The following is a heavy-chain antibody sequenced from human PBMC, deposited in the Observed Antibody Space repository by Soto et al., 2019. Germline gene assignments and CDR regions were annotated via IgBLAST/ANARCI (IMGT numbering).Heavy chain of an antibody. J-gene: IGHJ4*02. D-gene: IGHD2-15*01. Sequence: EVQLVESGGGLVQPGGSLRLSCTASGFTFNTYWMHWVRQAPGEGLMCVSRINLDGDVTNYADSVKGRFTISSDNTKNTLYLQMDSLRVEDTAVYYCARDTTSGRYRHLDNWGQGTLVTVSS. CDR1: GFTFNTYW. V-gene: IGHV3-74*01. CDR2: INLDGDVT. CDR3: ARDTTSGRYRHLDN.